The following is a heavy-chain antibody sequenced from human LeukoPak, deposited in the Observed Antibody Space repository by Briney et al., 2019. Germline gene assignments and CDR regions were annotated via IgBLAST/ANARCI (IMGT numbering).Heavy chain of an antibody. V-gene: IGHV1-2*04. CDR3: ARERMSIAAAGTQYDAFDI. D-gene: IGHD6-13*01. CDR2: INPNSGGT. Sequence: ASVKVSCKASGYTFTVYYMHWVRQAPGQGREGMGWINPNSGGTNYAQKFQGWVTMTRDTSISTAYMKLSRLRSDDTAVYCCARERMSIAAAGTQYDAFDIWGQGTMVTVSS. J-gene: IGHJ3*02. CDR1: GYTFTVYY.